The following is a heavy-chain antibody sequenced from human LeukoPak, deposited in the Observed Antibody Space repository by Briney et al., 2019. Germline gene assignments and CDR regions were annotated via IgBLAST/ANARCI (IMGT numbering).Heavy chain of an antibody. CDR1: GASISNSNW. D-gene: IGHD3-22*01. V-gene: IGHV4-4*02. CDR3: ARGNLYYFDSSGYYFKFDY. J-gene: IGHJ4*02. CDR2: INHSGST. Sequence: SETLSLTCAVAGASISNSNWWTWVRQPPGKGLEWIGEINHSGSTNYIPSLKSRVTISVDTSKNQFSLKLSSVTAADTAVYYCARGNLYYFDSSGYYFKFDYWGQGTLVTVSS.